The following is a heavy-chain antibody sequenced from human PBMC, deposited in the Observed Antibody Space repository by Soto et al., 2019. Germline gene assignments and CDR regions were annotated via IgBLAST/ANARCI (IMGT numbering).Heavy chain of an antibody. CDR2: ISGSGGST. CDR1: GFTFSSYA. D-gene: IGHD3-3*01. V-gene: IGHV3-23*01. Sequence: EVQLLESGGGLVQPGGSLRLSCAASGFTFSSYAMSWVRQAPGKGLEWVSAISGSGGSTYYADSVKGRFTISRDNSKNTLYLQMNRLRAEDTAVYYCACTEFWSGYYSSEDYWGQGTLVTVSS. J-gene: IGHJ4*02. CDR3: ACTEFWSGYYSSEDY.